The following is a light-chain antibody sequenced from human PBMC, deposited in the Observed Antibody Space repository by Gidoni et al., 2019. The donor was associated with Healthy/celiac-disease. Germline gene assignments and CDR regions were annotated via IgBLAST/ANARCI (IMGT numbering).Light chain of an antibody. J-gene: IGLJ2*01. V-gene: IGLV3-19*01. CDR3: NSRDSSGNLVV. CDR2: GKN. CDR1: SLRSYY. Sequence: SSELTRDPAVSVALGQTVRITCQGDSLRSYYASWYQQKPGQAPVLVIYGKNNRPSGIPDRFSGSSSGNTASLTITGAQAEDEADYYCNSRDSSGNLVVFGGGTKLTV.